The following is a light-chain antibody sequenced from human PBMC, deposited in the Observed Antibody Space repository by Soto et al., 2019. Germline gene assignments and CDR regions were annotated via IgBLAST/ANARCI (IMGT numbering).Light chain of an antibody. CDR1: QSIGTY. Sequence: DLLMTQSPSSLSASVGDRVTITCRASQSIGTYLHWYQQKEGRAPALLVYASSNLQSGVPSRFSGSGSATDFTLTIKSLQPEDVATYYCQQGYSSPWTFGQGTRVDLK. CDR3: QQGYSSPWT. V-gene: IGKV1-39*01. CDR2: ASS. J-gene: IGKJ1*01.